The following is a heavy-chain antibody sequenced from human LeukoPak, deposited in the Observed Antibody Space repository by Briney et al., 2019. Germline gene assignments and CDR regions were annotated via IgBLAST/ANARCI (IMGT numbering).Heavy chain of an antibody. Sequence: GGSLRLSCAASGFTFSSYAMSWVRQAPGKGLEWVSAISGSGGSTYYADSVKDRFTISRDNSKNTLYLQMNSLRAEDTAVYYCAKHHEMITFGGVIGCALFYPWGQRTLVTVSS. V-gene: IGHV3-23*01. D-gene: IGHD3-16*02. J-gene: IGHJ5*02. CDR2: ISGSGGST. CDR1: GFTFSSYA. CDR3: AKHHEMITFGGVIGCALFYP.